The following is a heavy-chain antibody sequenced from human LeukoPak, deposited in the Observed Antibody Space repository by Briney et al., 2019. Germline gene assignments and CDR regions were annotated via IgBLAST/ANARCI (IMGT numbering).Heavy chain of an antibody. V-gene: IGHV3-64*01. CDR1: GFTFRNYA. CDR2: ISSSVGST. J-gene: IGHJ4*02. Sequence: PGGSLRLSCAASGFTFRNYAMHWVRQAPGKGLEYVSAISSSVGSTYYANSVKGRFTISRDNSKNTLYLQMGSLRVEDMAVYYCAREERGLAIDYWGQGTLVTVSS. D-gene: IGHD3/OR15-3a*01. CDR3: AREERGLAIDY.